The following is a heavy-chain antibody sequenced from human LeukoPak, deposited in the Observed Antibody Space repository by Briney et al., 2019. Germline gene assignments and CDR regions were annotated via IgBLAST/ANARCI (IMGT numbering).Heavy chain of an antibody. CDR3: ARGGYDYVWGSYRFNWFDP. J-gene: IGHJ5*02. CDR1: GGSFSGYY. D-gene: IGHD3-16*02. V-gene: IGHV4-34*01. Sequence: PSETLSLTCAVYGGSFSGYYWSWIRQPPGKGLEWIGEINHSGSTNYNPSLKGRVTISVDTSKNQFSLKLSSVTAADTAVYYCARGGYDYVWGSYRFNWFDPWGQGTLVTVSS. CDR2: INHSGST.